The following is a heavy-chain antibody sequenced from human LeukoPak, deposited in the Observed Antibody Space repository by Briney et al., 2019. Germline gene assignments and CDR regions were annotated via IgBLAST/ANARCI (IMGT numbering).Heavy chain of an antibody. J-gene: IGHJ4*02. CDR2: IIDSGNSI. Sequence: GGSLRLSCAASGFTFSSCAMSWVRQAPGKGLEWVSTIIDSGNSIYYADSAEGRFTISRDNSKNSLYLQMNTLRAEDTAIYYCATDSPDYGGKGFDYWGQGTLVTVSS. V-gene: IGHV3-23*01. D-gene: IGHD4-23*01. CDR1: GFTFSSCA. CDR3: ATDSPDYGGKGFDY.